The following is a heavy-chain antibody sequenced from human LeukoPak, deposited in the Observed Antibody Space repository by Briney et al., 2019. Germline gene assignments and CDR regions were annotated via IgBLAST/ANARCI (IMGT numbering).Heavy chain of an antibody. CDR2: IYSSGS. J-gene: IGHJ4*02. Sequence: PSETLSLTCSVSGGSISSYYLSWIRQPAGKGLEWIGRIYSSGSNYNPSLKSRVTMSIDTSTNQLSLKLSSVTAADTAVYYCARGRAAAGIIDYWGQGTLVTVS. V-gene: IGHV4-4*07. CDR1: GGSISSYY. CDR3: ARGRAAAGIIDY. D-gene: IGHD6-13*01.